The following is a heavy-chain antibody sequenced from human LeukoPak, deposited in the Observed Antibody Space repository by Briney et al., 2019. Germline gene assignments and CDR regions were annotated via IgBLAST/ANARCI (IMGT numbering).Heavy chain of an antibody. CDR2: IYYSGST. D-gene: IGHD3-22*01. J-gene: IGHJ3*02. Sequence: PSETLSLTCTVSGGSISSSSYYWGWIRQPPGKGLEWIGSIYYSGSTYYNPPLKSRVTISVDTSKNQFSLKLSSVTAADTGVYYCARQISSGSDAFDIWGQGTMVTVSS. CDR1: GGSISSSSYY. CDR3: ARQISSGSDAFDI. V-gene: IGHV4-39*01.